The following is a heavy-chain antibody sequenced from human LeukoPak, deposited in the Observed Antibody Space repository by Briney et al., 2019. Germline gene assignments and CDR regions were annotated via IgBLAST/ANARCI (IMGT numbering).Heavy chain of an antibody. D-gene: IGHD1-26*01. CDR3: ARASGSYYWFDP. J-gene: IGHJ5*02. CDR1: GGSISPYY. V-gene: IGHV4-59*01. CDR2: FYYSGNI. Sequence: PSETLSLTCTVSGGSISPYYWSWIRQPPGKGLEWIGYFYYSGNINYNPSLKSRVTISVDTSKNQFSLKLSSVTAADTAVYYCARASGSYYWFDPWGQGTLVTVSS.